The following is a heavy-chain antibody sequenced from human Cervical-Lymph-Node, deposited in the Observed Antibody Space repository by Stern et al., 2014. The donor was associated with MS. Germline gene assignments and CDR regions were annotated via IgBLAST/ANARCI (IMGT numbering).Heavy chain of an antibody. V-gene: IGHV3-33*01. J-gene: IGHJ1*01. D-gene: IGHD4-23*01. CDR2: IWYDGSNR. CDR1: GFTFSSSG. CDR3: AREGGNTAEYFQH. Sequence: VQLVESGGGVVQPGRSLRLSCAASGFTFSSSGMHWVRQAPGKGLEWLASIWYDGSNRYYADSVKGRFTISRDNSKNTLYLQMNSLRAEVTAVYYCAREGGNTAEYFQHWGQGTLVTVSS.